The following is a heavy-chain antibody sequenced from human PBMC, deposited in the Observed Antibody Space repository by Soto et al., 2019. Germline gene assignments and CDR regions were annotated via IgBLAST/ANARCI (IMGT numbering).Heavy chain of an antibody. CDR1: GDTCTGYY. Sequence: ASVKVSCKASGDTCTGYYMHGVRQAPGQGLEWMGWINPNSGGTNYAQKFQGWVTMTRDTSISTAYMELSRLRSDDTAVYYCEREIYPSSWLASWGQGPLVTV. J-gene: IGHJ5*01. V-gene: IGHV1-2*04. CDR2: INPNSGGT. D-gene: IGHD5-12*01. CDR3: EREIYPSSWLAS.